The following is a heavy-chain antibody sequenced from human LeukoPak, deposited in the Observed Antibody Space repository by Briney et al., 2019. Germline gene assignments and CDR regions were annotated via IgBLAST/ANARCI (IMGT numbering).Heavy chain of an antibody. Sequence: GGSLRLSCAASGFTFSTYNMNWVRQAPGKGLEWVAFIRYDGSNKYYADSVKGRFTISRDNSKNTLYLQMNSLRAEDTAVYYCAKVIIRGWYDGGYDYWGQGTLVTVSS. CDR2: IRYDGSNK. V-gene: IGHV3-30*02. D-gene: IGHD6-19*01. J-gene: IGHJ4*02. CDR1: GFTFSTYN. CDR3: AKVIIRGWYDGGYDY.